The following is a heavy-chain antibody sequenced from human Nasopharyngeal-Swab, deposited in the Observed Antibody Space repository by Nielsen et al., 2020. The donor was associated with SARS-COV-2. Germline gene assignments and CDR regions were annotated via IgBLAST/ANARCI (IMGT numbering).Heavy chain of an antibody. Sequence: GESLKISCGASGFTFCSYSMTWVSKATGKGLEWVSYISSSSSTIYYADSVKGRFTISRDNAKNSLYLQMNSLRAEDTAVYYCAREVVVPSGGYNWFDPWGQGTRVTVSS. CDR1: GFTFCSYS. CDR2: ISSSSSTI. J-gene: IGHJ5*02. CDR3: AREVVVPSGGYNWFDP. V-gene: IGHV3-48*01. D-gene: IGHD2-2*01.